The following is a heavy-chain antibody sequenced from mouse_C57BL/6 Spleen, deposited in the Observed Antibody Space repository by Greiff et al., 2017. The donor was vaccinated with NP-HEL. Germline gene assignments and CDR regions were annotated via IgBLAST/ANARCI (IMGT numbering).Heavy chain of an antibody. CDR2: IYPGDGDT. D-gene: IGHD4-1*01. J-gene: IGHJ2*01. Sequence: QVQLQQSGPELVKPGASVKISCKASGYAFSSSWMNWVKQRPGKGLEWIGRIYPGDGDTNYNGKFKGKATLTADKSSSTAYMQLSSLTSEDSAVYFCAKSWGRNYFDDWGQGTTLTVSS. CDR3: AKSWGRNYFDD. CDR1: GYAFSSSW. V-gene: IGHV1-82*01.